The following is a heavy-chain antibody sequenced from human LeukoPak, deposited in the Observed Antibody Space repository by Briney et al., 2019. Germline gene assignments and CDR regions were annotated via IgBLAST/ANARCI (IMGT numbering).Heavy chain of an antibody. J-gene: IGHJ3*02. CDR1: GFTFSSYG. CDR3: ARAQGPSGWDAFDI. D-gene: IGHD6-19*01. Sequence: GGSLRLSCAASGFTFSSYGMPWVRQAPGKGLEWVVVISYDGSNKYYADSVKGRFTISRDNSKNTLYLQMNSLRAEDTAVYYCARAQGPSGWDAFDIWGQGTMVTVSS. CDR2: ISYDGSNK. V-gene: IGHV3-30*03.